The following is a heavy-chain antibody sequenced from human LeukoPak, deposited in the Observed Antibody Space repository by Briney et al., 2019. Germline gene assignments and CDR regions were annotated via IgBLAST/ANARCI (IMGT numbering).Heavy chain of an antibody. CDR2: IYYSGST. CDR3: ARHRYCSGGSCLGYYGMDV. CDR1: GGSISSSSYY. J-gene: IGHJ6*02. V-gene: IGHV4-39*01. D-gene: IGHD2-15*01. Sequence: SESLSLTCTVSGGSISSSSYYWGWTRQPPGKGLECVRSIYYSGSTYYNPSLKSRITISVDTSKNQFVLTLSSVTAADAAVYYCARHRYCSGGSCLGYYGMDVWGQGTTVTVSS.